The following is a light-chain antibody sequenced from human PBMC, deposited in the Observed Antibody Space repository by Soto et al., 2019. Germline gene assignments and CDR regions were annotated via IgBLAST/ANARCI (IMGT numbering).Light chain of an antibody. J-gene: IGKJ1*01. Sequence: EIVLTQSPGTLSLSPGERATLSCRASQSVSSSYLAWYQQKPGQAPRLLIYGASSRATGIPDRFSGSGSGTDFTLTINRLEPEDFAVYSCQQYGSSSVTFGQGTKVEIK. CDR1: QSVSSSY. V-gene: IGKV3-20*01. CDR3: QQYGSSSVT. CDR2: GAS.